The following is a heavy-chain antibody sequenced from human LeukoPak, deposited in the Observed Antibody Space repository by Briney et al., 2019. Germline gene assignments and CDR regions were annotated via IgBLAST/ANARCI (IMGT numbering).Heavy chain of an antibody. CDR2: INPSGGST. CDR1: GYTFTSYY. Sequence: GASVKVSRKASGYTFTSYYMHWVRQAPGQGLEWMGIINPSGGSTSYAQKFQGRVTMTRDTSTSTVYMELSSLRSEDTAVYYCARDLADYYDSSGYSYYFDYWGQGTLVTVSS. CDR3: ARDLADYYDSSGYSYYFDY. V-gene: IGHV1-46*01. J-gene: IGHJ4*02. D-gene: IGHD3-22*01.